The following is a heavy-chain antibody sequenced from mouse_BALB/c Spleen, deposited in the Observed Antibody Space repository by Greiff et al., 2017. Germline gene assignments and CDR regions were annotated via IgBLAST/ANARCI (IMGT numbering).Heavy chain of an antibody. CDR1: GYSITSGYY. CDR2: ISYDGSN. J-gene: IGHJ2*01. V-gene: IGHV3-6*02. CDR3: AREIGSGYLDY. Sequence: EVQVVESGPGLVKPSQSLSLTCSVTGYSITSGYYWNWIRQFPGNKLEWMGYISYDGSNNYNPSLKNRISITRDTSKNQFFLKLNSVTTEDTATYYCAREIGSGYLDYWGQGTTLTVSS.